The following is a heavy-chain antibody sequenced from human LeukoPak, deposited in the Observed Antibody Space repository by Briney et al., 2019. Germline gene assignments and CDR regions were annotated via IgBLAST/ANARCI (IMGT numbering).Heavy chain of an antibody. CDR2: INHSGST. D-gene: IGHD6-13*01. Sequence: SETLSLTCAVYGGSFSGYYWSWIRQPPGKGLEWIGEINHSGSTNYNPSLKSRVTISVDTSKNQFSLKLSSVTAADTAVYYCASGYSSSWPYYYYYYYMDVWGKGTTVTVSS. CDR3: ASGYSSSWPYYYYYYYMDV. J-gene: IGHJ6*03. CDR1: GGSFSGYY. V-gene: IGHV4-34*01.